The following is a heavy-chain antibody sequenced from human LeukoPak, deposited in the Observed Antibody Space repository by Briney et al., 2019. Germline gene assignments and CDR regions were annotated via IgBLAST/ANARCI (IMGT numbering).Heavy chain of an antibody. V-gene: IGHV3-7*01. Sequence: PGGSLRLSCAASGFSLSGYWMSWVRQAPGKGLEWVARLHANGDEKNFVGSVQGRFTVSRDNAKNSLYLQMNSLRVEDTAVYYCASGGYSFDYRGQGTLVTVSS. CDR3: ASGGYSFDY. D-gene: IGHD5-12*01. CDR2: LHANGDEK. J-gene: IGHJ4*02. CDR1: GFSLSGYW.